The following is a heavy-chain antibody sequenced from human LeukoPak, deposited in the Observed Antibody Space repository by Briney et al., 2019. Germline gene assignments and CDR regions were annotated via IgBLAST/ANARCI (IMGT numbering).Heavy chain of an antibody. Sequence: ASVKVSCKASGYTFTAYYIHWLRQAPGQGPEWRGWIKPDSGSSHYAQKFQGRVTMTRDTSSNSAYMDLTRLKSDDTAVYYCARAHVPIAVAGLYYFDYWGQGALVTVSS. V-gene: IGHV1-2*02. J-gene: IGHJ4*02. CDR3: ARAHVPIAVAGLYYFDY. D-gene: IGHD6-19*01. CDR1: GYTFTAYY. CDR2: IKPDSGSS.